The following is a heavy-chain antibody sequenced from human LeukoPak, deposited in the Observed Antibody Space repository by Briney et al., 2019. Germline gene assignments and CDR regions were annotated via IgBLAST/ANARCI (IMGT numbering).Heavy chain of an antibody. CDR3: ARDPYSGSYGNYYYYYMDV. J-gene: IGHJ6*03. V-gene: IGHV3-7*01. D-gene: IGHD1-26*01. CDR1: GFTFSSYW. Sequence: PGGSLRLSCAASGFTFSSYWMSWVRQAPGKGLEWVANIKQDGSEKYYVDSVEGRFTISRDNAKNSLYLQMNSLRAEDTALYFCARDPYSGSYGNYYYYYMDVWGKGTTVTISS. CDR2: IKQDGSEK.